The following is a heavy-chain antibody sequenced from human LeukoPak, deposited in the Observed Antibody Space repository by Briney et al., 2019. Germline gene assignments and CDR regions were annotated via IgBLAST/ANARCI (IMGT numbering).Heavy chain of an antibody. J-gene: IGHJ4*02. D-gene: IGHD3-10*01. V-gene: IGHV3-23*01. CDR1: GFTFSNYA. Sequence: GGSLRLSCAASGFTFSNYAMSWVRQAPGKGLEWVSAINHSGGSTYYADSVKGRFTISRDNSKNTLYLQMNSLRAEDTAVYYCAKVPTMVRGVTYYFDYWGQGTLVTVSS. CDR3: AKVPTMVRGVTYYFDY. CDR2: INHSGGST.